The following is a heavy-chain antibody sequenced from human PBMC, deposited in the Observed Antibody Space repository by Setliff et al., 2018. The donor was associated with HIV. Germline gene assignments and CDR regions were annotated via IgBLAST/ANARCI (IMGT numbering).Heavy chain of an antibody. CDR2: IDPSDSFT. CDR1: AYSFTSYW. Sequence: PGESLKISCKGSAYSFTSYWITWVRQMPGKGLQWMGTIDPSDSFTNYSPSFQGHVTISADKSISTAYLQWSSLKASDTATYYCARRDGRSMNASQIWGPGTMVTVSS. J-gene: IGHJ3*01. D-gene: IGHD6-13*01. V-gene: IGHV5-10-1*01. CDR3: ARRDGRSMNASQI.